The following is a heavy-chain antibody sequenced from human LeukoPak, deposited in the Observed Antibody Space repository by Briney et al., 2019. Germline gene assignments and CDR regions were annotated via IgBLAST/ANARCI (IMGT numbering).Heavy chain of an antibody. J-gene: IGHJ6*03. V-gene: IGHV4-59*08. D-gene: IGHD1-26*01. CDR3: ARNGSGRYYYYYMDV. CDR1: GGSISSYY. Sequence: PSETLSLTCTVSGGSISSYYWSWIRQPPGKGLEWIGYIYDSGSTNYNPSLKSRVTISVDTSKNQFSLKLSSVTAADAAVYYCARNGSGRYYYYYMDVWGKGTTVTVSS. CDR2: IYDSGST.